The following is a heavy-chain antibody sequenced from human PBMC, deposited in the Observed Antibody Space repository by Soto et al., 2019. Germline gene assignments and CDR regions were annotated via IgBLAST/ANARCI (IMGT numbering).Heavy chain of an antibody. V-gene: IGHV4-39*01. Sequence: QLQLQESGPGLVKPSETLSLTCTVSGGSISSSSYYWGWIRQPPGKGLEWIGSIYYSGSTYYNPSLKSRVTISVVTSKNQFSLKLSSVTAADTAVYYCARLPLRFVEWSGSVNDAFDIWGQGTMVTVSS. J-gene: IGHJ3*02. CDR1: GGSISSSSYY. CDR2: IYYSGST. CDR3: ARLPLRFVEWSGSVNDAFDI. D-gene: IGHD3-3*01.